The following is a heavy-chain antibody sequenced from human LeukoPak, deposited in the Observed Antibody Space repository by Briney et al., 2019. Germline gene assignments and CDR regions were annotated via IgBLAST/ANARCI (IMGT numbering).Heavy chain of an antibody. J-gene: IGHJ4*02. Sequence: GGSLRLSCAGSGFTFRNAWMNWVRQAPGKGLEWVSSISSSSSYLYYADSAKGRFTISRDNAKNSLYLQMNSLRAEDTAVYYCARVDTAMVTSYYFDYWGQGTLVTVSS. V-gene: IGHV3-21*01. CDR3: ARVDTAMVTSYYFDY. D-gene: IGHD5-18*01. CDR2: ISSSSSYL. CDR1: GFTFRNAW.